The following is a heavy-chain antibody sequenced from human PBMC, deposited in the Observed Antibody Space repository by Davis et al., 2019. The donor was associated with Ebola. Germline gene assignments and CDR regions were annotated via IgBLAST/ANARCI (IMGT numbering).Heavy chain of an antibody. Sequence: GESPITSCADPVITLSSYAMTRVRQAPGKGLEWVSAISGSGGTTYYAGSVKGRFTVSRDNSKQTMYLQMNSLRAEDTAVYYCARSGLSFGVVKYHYGMDVWGKGTTVTVSS. CDR3: ARSGLSFGVVKYHYGMDV. CDR2: ISGSGGTT. D-gene: IGHD3-3*01. V-gene: IGHV3-23*01. J-gene: IGHJ6*04. CDR1: VITLSSYA.